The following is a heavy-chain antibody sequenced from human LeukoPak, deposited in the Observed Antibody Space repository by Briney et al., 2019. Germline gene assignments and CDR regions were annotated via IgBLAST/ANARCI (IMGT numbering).Heavy chain of an antibody. D-gene: IGHD6-19*01. CDR2: INHSGST. CDR3: ARGVGGWYPFDY. Sequence: PSETLSLTCAVYGGSFSGYYWSWIRQPPGKGLEWIGEINHSGSTNYNPSLKSRVTISVDTSKNQFSLKLSSVTAADTAVYYCARGVGGWYPFDYWGQGTLVTVSS. CDR1: GGSFSGYY. J-gene: IGHJ4*02. V-gene: IGHV4-34*01.